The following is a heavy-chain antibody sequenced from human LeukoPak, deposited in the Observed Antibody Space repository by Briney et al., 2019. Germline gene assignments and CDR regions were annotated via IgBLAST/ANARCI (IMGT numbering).Heavy chain of an antibody. D-gene: IGHD6-6*01. CDR1: GYTFSNYA. Sequence: ASVKVSCQASGYTFSNYAINWVRQAPGQGLEWMGWISAYNGNTNYAPKLQGRVTMTTDTSTSAAYMELRSLRSDDTAVYYCARAWGEDIAARPYYFDYWGQGSLVTVSS. CDR3: ARAWGEDIAARPYYFDY. CDR2: ISAYNGNT. V-gene: IGHV1-18*01. J-gene: IGHJ4*02.